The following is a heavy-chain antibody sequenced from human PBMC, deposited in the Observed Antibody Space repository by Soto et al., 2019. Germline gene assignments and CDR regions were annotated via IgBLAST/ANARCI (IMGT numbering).Heavy chain of an antibody. CDR2: ISYSGGST. Sequence: EVQLLESGGGLVQPGGSLRLSCTASGFTFSNYAMSWVRQAPGKGLEWVSGISYSGGSTYYADSVKGRFTISRDNSKNMLYLQMNSLRAEDTAVYYCAKDRARGYCTSTSCYGDYYYYMDVWGKGTTVTVSS. J-gene: IGHJ6*03. CDR1: GFTFSNYA. CDR3: AKDRARGYCTSTSCYGDYYYYMDV. D-gene: IGHD2-2*01. V-gene: IGHV3-23*01.